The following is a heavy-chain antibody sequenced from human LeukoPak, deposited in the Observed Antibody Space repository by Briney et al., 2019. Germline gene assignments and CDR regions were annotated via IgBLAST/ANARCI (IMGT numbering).Heavy chain of an antibody. CDR1: GGTFSSYA. D-gene: IGHD6-13*01. Sequence: ASVKVSCKASGGTFSSYAISWVRQAPGQGLEWMGGIIPIFGTANYAQKFQGRVTITADESTSTAYMELSRLRSDDTAVYYCARGVAAAAWFDPWGQGTLVTVSS. J-gene: IGHJ5*02. CDR2: IIPIFGTA. V-gene: IGHV1-69*01. CDR3: ARGVAAAAWFDP.